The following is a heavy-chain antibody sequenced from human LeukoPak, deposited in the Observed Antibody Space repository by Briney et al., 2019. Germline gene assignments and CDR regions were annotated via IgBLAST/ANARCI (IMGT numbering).Heavy chain of an antibody. V-gene: IGHV3-11*01. J-gene: IGHJ4*02. D-gene: IGHD5-18*01. CDR1: GFTFSDYY. CDR3: ATDVGQLWSPDN. Sequence: GGSLRLSCAASGFTFSDYYMSWIRQAPGKGLEWVSYISGSGNTIFYADSMEGRFTISRDNAKNSVYLHMNRLRADDTAVYYCATDVGQLWSPDNWGQGTLVTVSS. CDR2: ISGSGNTI.